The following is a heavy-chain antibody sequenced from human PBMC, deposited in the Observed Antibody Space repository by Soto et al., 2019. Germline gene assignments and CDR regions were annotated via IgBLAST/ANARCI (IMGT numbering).Heavy chain of an antibody. CDR3: ARDLRTPGESYVRNMDV. J-gene: IGHJ6*02. Sequence: GGSLRLSCTASGFTFSSYAIHWVRQAPGKGLEWVAVISYDGSHKYYADAVKGRFTISRDNSKNTLYLQMTSLRAEDTAVYYCARDLRTPGESYVRNMDVWGQGTTVTVS. D-gene: IGHD7-27*01. CDR1: GFTFSSYA. CDR2: ISYDGSHK. V-gene: IGHV3-30-3*01.